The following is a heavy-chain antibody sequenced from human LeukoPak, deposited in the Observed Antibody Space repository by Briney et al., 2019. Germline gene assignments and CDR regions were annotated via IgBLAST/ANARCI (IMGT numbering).Heavy chain of an antibody. D-gene: IGHD3-10*01. V-gene: IGHV1-69*13. CDR1: GGSFSSDT. J-gene: IGHJ5*02. Sequence: SVKVSCKASGGSFSSDTISWVRQAPGQGLEWMGGIIPIFGTANYAQKFQGRVTITADESTSTAYMELSSLRSEDTAVYYCARARDGVSRYYYGSGSPPTGFDPWGQGTLVTVSS. CDR3: ARARDGVSRYYYGSGSPPTGFDP. CDR2: IIPIFGTA.